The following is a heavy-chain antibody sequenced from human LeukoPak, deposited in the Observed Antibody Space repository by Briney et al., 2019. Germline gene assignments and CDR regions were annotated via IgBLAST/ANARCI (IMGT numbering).Heavy chain of an antibody. J-gene: IGHJ3*02. CDR1: GDSVSSNSAA. V-gene: IGHV6-1*01. Sequence: SQTLSLTCAISGDSVSSNSAAWNWIRQSPSRGLEWLGRTYYRSKWYNDYAVSVKSRITINPDTSKNQFSLQLNSVTPEDTAVYYCARDAPQYSSGWTTNAFDIWGQGTMVTVSS. D-gene: IGHD6-19*01. CDR2: TYYRSKWYN. CDR3: ARDAPQYSSGWTTNAFDI.